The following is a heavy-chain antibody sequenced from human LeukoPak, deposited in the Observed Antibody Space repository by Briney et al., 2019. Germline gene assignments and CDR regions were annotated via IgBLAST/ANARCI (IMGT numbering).Heavy chain of an antibody. V-gene: IGHV2-70*11. CDR1: GFSLSTSGMS. Sequence: SGPALVRPTQTLTLTCVFSGFSLSTSGMSVSWIRQPPGKALEWLARIDWDGEKYYNTFLETRLTISKDTSNNQLVLTMTNMDPVDTATYYCARVRSIAGATALDFWGQGTLVTVSS. D-gene: IGHD1-26*01. CDR2: IDWDGEK. J-gene: IGHJ4*02. CDR3: ARVRSIAGATALDF.